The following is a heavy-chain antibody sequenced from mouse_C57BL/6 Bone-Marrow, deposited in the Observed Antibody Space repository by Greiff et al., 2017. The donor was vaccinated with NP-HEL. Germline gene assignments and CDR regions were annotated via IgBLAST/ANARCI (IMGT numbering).Heavy chain of an antibody. CDR3: AGYGSIYYAMDY. CDR2: IWSGGRT. J-gene: IGHJ4*01. Sequence: VKLMESGPGLVQPSQSLSITCTVSGFSLTSYGVHWVRQSPGKGLEWLGVIWSGGRTDYNAAFISRLSISKDNSKSQVFFKMNSLQADDTAIYYCAGYGSIYYAMDYWGQGTSVTVSS. CDR1: GFSLTSYG. D-gene: IGHD1-1*01. V-gene: IGHV2-2*01.